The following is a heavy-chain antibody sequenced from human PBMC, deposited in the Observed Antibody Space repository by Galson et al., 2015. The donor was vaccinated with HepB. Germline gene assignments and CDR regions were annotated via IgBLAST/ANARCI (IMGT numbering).Heavy chain of an antibody. CDR1: GGTFSSYA. J-gene: IGHJ6*02. D-gene: IGHD3-10*01. CDR3: ASGGVRGARHYYYYGMDV. CDR2: IIPIFGTA. V-gene: IGHV1-69*13. Sequence: SVKVSCKASGGTFSSYAISWVRQAPGQGLEWMGGIIPIFGTANYAQKFQGRVTITADESTSTAYMELSSLRSEDTAVYYCASGGVRGARHYYYYGMDVWGQGTTVTVSS.